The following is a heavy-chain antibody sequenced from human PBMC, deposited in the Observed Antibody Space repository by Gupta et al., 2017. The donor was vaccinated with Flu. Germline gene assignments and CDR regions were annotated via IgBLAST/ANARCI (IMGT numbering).Heavy chain of an antibody. CDR2: IIPIFGTA. J-gene: IGHJ6*02. CDR3: ARDQGVVLMVYAISGYYGMDV. Sequence: EWRGGIIPIFGTANYAQKFQGRVTITADESTSTAYMELSSLRSEDTAVYYCARDQGVVLMVYAISGYYGMDVWGQGTTVTVSS. D-gene: IGHD2-8*01. V-gene: IGHV1-69*01.